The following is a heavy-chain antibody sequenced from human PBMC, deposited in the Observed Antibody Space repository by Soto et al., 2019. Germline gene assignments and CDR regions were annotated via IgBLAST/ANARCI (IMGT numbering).Heavy chain of an antibody. CDR1: GGSISSSSYY. D-gene: IGHD3-3*01. CDR2: IYYSEST. Sequence: QLQLQESGPGLVKPSETLSLTCTVSGGSISSSSYYWGWIRQPPGKWLEWIGSIYYSESTYYNPSLKSRVTISVDTSKNQFSLKLSSVTAADTAVYYCARHVTIFGGWPHFDYWGQGTLVTVSS. CDR3: ARHVTIFGGWPHFDY. V-gene: IGHV4-39*01. J-gene: IGHJ4*02.